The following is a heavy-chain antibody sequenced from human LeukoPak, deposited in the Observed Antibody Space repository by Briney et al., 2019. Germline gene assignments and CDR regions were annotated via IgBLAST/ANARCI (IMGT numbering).Heavy chain of an antibody. D-gene: IGHD3-10*02. Sequence: GGSLRLSCAASGFSLSSYEMNWVRQAPGKGLEWVSYTSNSGTTNRYADSVMGRFTISRDNAKSSLYLQMNSLRAEDTAVYYCAELGITMIGGVWGKGTTVTISS. CDR2: TSNSGTTN. CDR1: GFSLSSYE. CDR3: AELGITMIGGV. J-gene: IGHJ6*04. V-gene: IGHV3-48*03.